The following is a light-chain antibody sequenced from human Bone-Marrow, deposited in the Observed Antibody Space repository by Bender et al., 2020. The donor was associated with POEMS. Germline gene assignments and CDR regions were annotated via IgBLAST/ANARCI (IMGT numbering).Light chain of an antibody. CDR2: EVN. CDR3: SSYAGSNNLV. J-gene: IGLJ1*01. Sequence: QSALTQPPSASASPGQSVTISCTGGSSDIGAYNYVSWYQQRPGTVPKLLIYEVNKRPSGVPDRFSGSKSGNTASLTVSGLQAEDEADYYCSSYAGSNNLVFGTGTKVTVL. V-gene: IGLV2-8*01. CDR1: SSDIGAYNY.